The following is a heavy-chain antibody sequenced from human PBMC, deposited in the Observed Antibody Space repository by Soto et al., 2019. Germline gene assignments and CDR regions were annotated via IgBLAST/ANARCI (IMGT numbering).Heavy chain of an antibody. CDR3: ARDLDGSGSYYTNY. CDR1: CYTFSSSG. J-gene: IGHJ4*02. D-gene: IGHD3-10*01. CDR2: ISPHKGDT. Sequence: GASVKVSCTTSCYTFSSSGISWVRQSPGQGLEWMGWISPHKGDTYYAQRLQGRVTMTTDTSTSTAYMELRSLRYEDTAVYFCARDLDGSGSYYTNYWGQGTLVTVS. V-gene: IGHV1-18*01.